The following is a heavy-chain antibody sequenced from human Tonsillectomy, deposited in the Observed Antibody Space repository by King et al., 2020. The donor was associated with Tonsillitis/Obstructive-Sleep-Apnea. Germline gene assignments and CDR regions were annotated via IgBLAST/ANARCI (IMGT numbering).Heavy chain of an antibody. CDR3: ARDYVATGIGLKTTVTNFDY. Sequence: QLVQSGGGVVQPGRSLRLSCVASGFTFRTYGMHWVRQAPGKGLEWVAVIWYDGSNKNYIDSVKGRFTISRDISKKTVDLQMNSLRAEDTAIYYCARDYVATGIGLKTTVTNFDYWGQGTLVTVSS. V-gene: IGHV3-33*01. D-gene: IGHD4-17*01. CDR1: GFTFRTYG. J-gene: IGHJ4*02. CDR2: IWYDGSNK.